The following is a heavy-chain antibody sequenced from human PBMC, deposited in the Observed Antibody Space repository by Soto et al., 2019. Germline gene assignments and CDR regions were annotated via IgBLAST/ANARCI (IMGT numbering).Heavy chain of an antibody. CDR2: INAGNGNI. CDR3: ARDLGGWTDY. Sequence: QVQLVQSGAEVKKPGASVKVSCKASGYTFTSYAMQWVRQAPGQRLEWMGWINAGNGNIKYSQKFQGRVTITRDTSASTSYMELSSLRSEDTTVYYCARDLGGWTDYWCQGTLVTVSS. D-gene: IGHD6-19*01. J-gene: IGHJ4*02. CDR1: GYTFTSYA. V-gene: IGHV1-3*01.